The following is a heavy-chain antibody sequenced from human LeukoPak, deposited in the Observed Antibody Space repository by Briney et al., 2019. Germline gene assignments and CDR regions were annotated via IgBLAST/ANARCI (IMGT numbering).Heavy chain of an antibody. CDR2: IYNTGTT. CDR3: ARRRQWLGQMLDY. V-gene: IGHV4-4*07. Sequence: SETLSLTCSVSGGSISSDYWSWIRQPAGKGLEWIGRIYNTGTTNYNSSLKSRVTMSVDTSTNQFSLTLTSVTAADTAVYYCARRRQWLGQMLDYWGQGTLVTVSS. CDR1: GGSISSDY. D-gene: IGHD6-19*01. J-gene: IGHJ4*02.